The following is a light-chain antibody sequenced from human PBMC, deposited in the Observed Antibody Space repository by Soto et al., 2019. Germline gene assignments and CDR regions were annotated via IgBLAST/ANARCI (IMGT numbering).Light chain of an antibody. Sequence: EIVITQSPSTVSVSPGERATLSCRASQSVSSNLAWYQQKPGQAPRLLIYGASTRATGIPARFSGSGSGTEITLTFNSLQPDDFATYYCQQYYTYWPFCQGTKVDIK. J-gene: IGKJ1*01. CDR2: GAS. CDR3: QQYYTYWP. V-gene: IGKV3-15*01. CDR1: QSVSSN.